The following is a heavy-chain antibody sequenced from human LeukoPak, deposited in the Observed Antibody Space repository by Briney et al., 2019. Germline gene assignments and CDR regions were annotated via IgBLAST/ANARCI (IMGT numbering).Heavy chain of an antibody. CDR2: IYTSGSS. CDR3: ARYSAQRFDP. D-gene: IGHD4-11*01. CDR1: GGSISSYS. J-gene: IGHJ5*02. Sequence: SETLSLTCTVSGGSISSYSWSWVRQPAGKGLEWIGRIYTSGSSNFNPSLKSRVTMSVNTSNNQFSLKLSTVTAADTAVYYRARYSAQRFDPWGQGTLVTVSS. V-gene: IGHV4-4*07.